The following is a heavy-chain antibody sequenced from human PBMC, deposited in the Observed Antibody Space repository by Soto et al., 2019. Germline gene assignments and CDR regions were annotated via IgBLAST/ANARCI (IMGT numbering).Heavy chain of an antibody. V-gene: IGHV3-11*01. CDR3: ARDGVLFRAGFDS. Sequence: QIQLAESGGGLVKPGGSLRLSCTVSGFTFSNYYMAWIRQAPGKGLEWISYISTSGTSTFYADSVKGRFTISRDNAMNSLFLQMNSLGVEDTAVYFCARDGVLFRAGFDSWGQGTLVTVAS. J-gene: IGHJ4*02. CDR2: ISTSGTST. D-gene: IGHD3-16*01. CDR1: GFTFSNYY.